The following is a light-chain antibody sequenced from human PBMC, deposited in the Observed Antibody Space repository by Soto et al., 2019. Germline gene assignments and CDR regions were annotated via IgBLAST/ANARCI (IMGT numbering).Light chain of an antibody. V-gene: IGKV3-11*01. CDR2: GAS. J-gene: IGKJ5*01. Sequence: EILLTQSPSTLSSSPGEIATLSCSASQRVSNDFAWYQQKPGQAPRLLIYGASTRATGIPARFSGSGSGTDFTLTISSLEPEDFAVYYCQQRSNWPPITFGQGTRLEIK. CDR3: QQRSNWPPIT. CDR1: QRVSND.